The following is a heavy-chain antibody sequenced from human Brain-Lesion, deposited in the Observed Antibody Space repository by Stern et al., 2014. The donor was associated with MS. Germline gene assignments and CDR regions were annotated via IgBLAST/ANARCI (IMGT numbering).Heavy chain of an antibody. CDR2: IHSSGGT. V-gene: IGHV4-61*02. J-gene: IGHJ3*02. Sequence: VQLVQSGPGLVKPSQTLSLTCTVSGGSISSGNYYWSWIRQPAGEGLEWIGRIHSSGGTQYNPPLKVRAPISADTPPNQFSLGLGSVTAADTAVYYCARGNYDVLTDNGGHGFDIWGQGTMVTVSS. CDR3: ARGNYDVLTDNGGHGFDI. CDR1: GGSISSGNYY. D-gene: IGHD3-9*01.